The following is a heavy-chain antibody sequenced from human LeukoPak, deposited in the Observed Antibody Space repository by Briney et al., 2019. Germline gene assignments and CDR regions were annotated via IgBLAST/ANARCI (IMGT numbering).Heavy chain of an antibody. CDR3: ARHEDSSSWYRDAFDI. J-gene: IGHJ3*02. CDR1: GGCISSSSYY. D-gene: IGHD6-13*01. Sequence: SETLSLTCTVSGGCISSSSYYWGWIRQPPGKGLEWIGSIYYSGSTYYNPSLKSRVTISVDTSKNQFSLKLSSVTAADTAVYYCARHEDSSSWYRDAFDIWGQGTMVTVSS. CDR2: IYYSGST. V-gene: IGHV4-39*01.